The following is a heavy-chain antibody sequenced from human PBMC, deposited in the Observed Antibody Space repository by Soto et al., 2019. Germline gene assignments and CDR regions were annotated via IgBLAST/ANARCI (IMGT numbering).Heavy chain of an antibody. Sequence: QVQLVQSGAEEKKPGASVKVSCKASGYTFTSYAMYWVRQAPGQRREWMGWINGGNGNTKYSQKFQGRVTITRDTTASTAYMELSSLRSEDTAVYYCARAPPYPLAFDIWGQGTMVTVSS. J-gene: IGHJ3*02. V-gene: IGHV1-3*05. CDR2: INGGNGNT. CDR1: GYTFTSYA. CDR3: ARAPPYPLAFDI.